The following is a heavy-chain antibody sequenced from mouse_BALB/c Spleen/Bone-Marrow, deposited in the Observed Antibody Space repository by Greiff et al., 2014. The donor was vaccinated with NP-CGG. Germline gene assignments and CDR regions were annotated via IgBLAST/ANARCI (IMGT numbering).Heavy chain of an antibody. CDR3: ASAYYYGRAWFAY. D-gene: IGHD1-1*01. J-gene: IGHJ3*01. CDR2: ISYDGSN. V-gene: IGHV3-6*02. Sequence: EVQLQESGPGLVKPSQSLSLTCSVTGYSITSGYYWNWIRQFPGNKLEWMGYISYDGSNNYNPSLKNRISITRDTSTNQFFLKLNALTTEDTATYYCASAYYYGRAWFAYWGQGTLVTVSA. CDR1: GYSITSGYY.